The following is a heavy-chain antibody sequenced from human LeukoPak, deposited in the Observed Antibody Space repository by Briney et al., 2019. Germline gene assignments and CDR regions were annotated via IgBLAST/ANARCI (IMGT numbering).Heavy chain of an antibody. Sequence: GASVKLSCKASGYTFTGYYIHWVRQAPGQGLEWMGWINPDRGGTYYAQKFQGRVTMTRDTSISAAYMELSRLRSDDTAVYYCARDTSGWYNYWGQGTLVTVSS. D-gene: IGHD6-19*01. CDR2: INPDRGGT. CDR1: GYTFTGYY. J-gene: IGHJ4*02. CDR3: ARDTSGWYNY. V-gene: IGHV1-2*02.